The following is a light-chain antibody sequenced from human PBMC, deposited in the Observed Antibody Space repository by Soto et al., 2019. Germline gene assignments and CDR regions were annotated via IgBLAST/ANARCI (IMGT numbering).Light chain of an antibody. CDR1: QGISNY. Sequence: DIQMTQSPSSLSASVGDRVAIACRASQGISNYLAWYQQKPGKVPKLLIYTATSLQPGITSRYSGGGSGTDFTLTISSLQPEDIATYYSQKYNSAPWTFGQGTKVDIK. V-gene: IGKV1-27*01. CDR3: QKYNSAPWT. CDR2: TAT. J-gene: IGKJ1*01.